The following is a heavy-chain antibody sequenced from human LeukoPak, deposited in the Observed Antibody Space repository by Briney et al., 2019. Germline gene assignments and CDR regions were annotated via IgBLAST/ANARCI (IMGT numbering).Heavy chain of an antibody. V-gene: IGHV4-61*01. D-gene: IGHD6-13*01. J-gene: IGHJ4*02. CDR1: GGSISSGSYY. CDR2: IYYSGST. CDR3: ARDQGSSWYLFDY. Sequence: PSETLSLTCTVSGGSISSGSYYWGWIRQPPGKGLEWIGYIYYSGSTNYNPSLKSRVTISVDTSKNQFSLKLSSVTAADTAVYYCARDQGSSWYLFDYWGQGTLVTVSS.